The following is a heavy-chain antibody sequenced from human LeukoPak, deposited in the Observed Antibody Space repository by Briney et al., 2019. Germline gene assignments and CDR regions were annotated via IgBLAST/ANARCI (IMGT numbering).Heavy chain of an antibody. Sequence: ASVKVSCKASGYTFTSYGISWVRQAPGQGLEWMGGIIPIFGTANYAQKFQGRVTITADESTSTAYMELSSLRSEDTAVYYCARVTGVKKPWFTGSGSYDYWGQGTLVTVSS. CDR3: ARVTGVKKPWFTGSGSYDY. CDR1: GYTFTSYG. V-gene: IGHV1-69*13. J-gene: IGHJ4*02. D-gene: IGHD3-10*01. CDR2: IIPIFGTA.